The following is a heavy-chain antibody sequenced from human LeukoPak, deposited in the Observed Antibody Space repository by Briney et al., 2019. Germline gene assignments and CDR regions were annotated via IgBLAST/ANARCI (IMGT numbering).Heavy chain of an antibody. CDR2: IYTSGST. CDR1: GGSISSGSYY. V-gene: IGHV4-61*02. Sequence: SQTLSLTCTVSGGSISSGSYYWSWLRQPAGKGLEWIGRIYTSGSTNYNPSLKSRVTISVDTSKNQFSLKLSSVTAADTAMYYCARGWFDPWGQGTLVTVSS. J-gene: IGHJ5*02. CDR3: ARGWFDP.